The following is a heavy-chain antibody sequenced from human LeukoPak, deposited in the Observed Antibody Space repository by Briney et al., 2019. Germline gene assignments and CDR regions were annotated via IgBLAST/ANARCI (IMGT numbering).Heavy chain of an antibody. CDR3: ASYKVRRAFDI. CDR2: IKQDGSEK. CDR1: GFTFSSYW. V-gene: IGHV3-7*01. D-gene: IGHD5-24*01. J-gene: IGHJ3*02. Sequence: QTGGSLRLSCAASGFTFSSYWMSWIRQAPGKGLEGVANIKQDGSEKYYVDSVKGRFTISRDKAKNSLYLQMNSLRAEDTAVYYCASYKVRRAFDIWGQGTMVTVSS.